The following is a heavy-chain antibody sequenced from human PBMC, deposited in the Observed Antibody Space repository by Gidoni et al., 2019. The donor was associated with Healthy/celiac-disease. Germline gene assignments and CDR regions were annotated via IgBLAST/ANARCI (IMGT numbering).Heavy chain of an antibody. J-gene: IGHJ4*02. CDR1: GFTFSSYA. CDR2: ISGSGGST. Sequence: EVQLLESGGGLVQPGGSLRLYCAASGFTFSSYAMRWVRPAPGKGLGWCSAISGSGGSTYYADSVKGRFTISRDNSKNTLYLQMNSLRAEDTAVYYCAKDLSTVTTYYFDYWGQGTLVTVSS. V-gene: IGHV3-23*01. D-gene: IGHD4-17*01. CDR3: AKDLSTVTTYYFDY.